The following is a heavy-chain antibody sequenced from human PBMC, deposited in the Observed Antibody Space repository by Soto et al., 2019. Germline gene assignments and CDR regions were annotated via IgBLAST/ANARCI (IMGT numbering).Heavy chain of an antibody. CDR3: ARMAGPWYFDL. J-gene: IGHJ2*01. CDR2: IKHSGSS. V-gene: IGHV4-34*01. Sequence: PSETLSLTCAVHGGSFSGFYWTWIRQPPGKGLEWIGEIKHSGSSNYNPPLKSRVTMSLDTSRNQFSLSLNSVTAADTAVYYCARMAGPWYFDLWGRGTLVTVS. CDR1: GGSFSGFY.